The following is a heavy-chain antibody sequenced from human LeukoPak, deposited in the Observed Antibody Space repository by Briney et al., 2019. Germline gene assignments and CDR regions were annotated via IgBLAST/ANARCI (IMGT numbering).Heavy chain of an antibody. CDR2: MNPNSGNT. D-gene: IGHD3-10*01. V-gene: IGHV1-8*02. Sequence: GASVKVSCKASGYTFTSYGISWVRQATGQGLEWMGWMNPNSGNTGYAQKFQGRVTMTRNTSISTAYMELSSLRSEDTAVYYCARVYGSGSYYMDYFDYWGQGTLVTVSS. CDR3: ARVYGSGSYYMDYFDY. J-gene: IGHJ4*02. CDR1: GYTFTSYG.